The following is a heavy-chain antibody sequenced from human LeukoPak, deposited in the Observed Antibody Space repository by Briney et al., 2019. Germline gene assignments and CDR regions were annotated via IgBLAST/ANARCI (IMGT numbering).Heavy chain of an antibody. CDR1: GFTFSNYP. CDR2: IGDDGVTT. D-gene: IGHD4-17*01. CDR3: AKILATVTTYYYGMDV. J-gene: IGHJ6*02. Sequence: PGGSLRLSCTASGFTFSNYPMTWVRQAPGKGLEWVSVIGDDGVTTYYADSVKGRFTISRDNSKNTLYLQMNSLRAEDTAVYYCAKILATVTTYYYGMDVWGQGTTVTVSS. V-gene: IGHV3-23*01.